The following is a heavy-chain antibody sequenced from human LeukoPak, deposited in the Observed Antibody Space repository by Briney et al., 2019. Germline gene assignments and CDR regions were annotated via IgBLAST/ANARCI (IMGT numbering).Heavy chain of an antibody. D-gene: IGHD5-18*01. CDR3: VKGESYSPKRYFFDY. V-gene: IGHV3-23*01. CDR2: ISGSGGRT. J-gene: IGHJ4*02. Sequence: GGSVRLSCAASGFTFSSYAMSWVRQAPGKGLEWMSGISGSGGRTNYAHNVKGRVTISRDISKNTVYLQLNRLRSEDTAVYYCVKGESYSPKRYFFDYGGQGTLVTVSS. CDR1: GFTFSSYA.